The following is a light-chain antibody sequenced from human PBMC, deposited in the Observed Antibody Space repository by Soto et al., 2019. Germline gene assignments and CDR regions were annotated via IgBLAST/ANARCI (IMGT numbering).Light chain of an antibody. CDR2: AAS. CDR3: QQYNHGQYMYT. J-gene: IGKJ2*01. V-gene: IGKV3-15*01. Sequence: EIVLTQSPATLSVSPGQSATLSCRTSQSLTNNLAWYQQRPGQAPRLLIYAASTRATGIPTRFSGSGSGAEFTLTISNLQSEDFAVYYCQQYNHGQYMYTFGQGTKLEIK. CDR1: QSLTNN.